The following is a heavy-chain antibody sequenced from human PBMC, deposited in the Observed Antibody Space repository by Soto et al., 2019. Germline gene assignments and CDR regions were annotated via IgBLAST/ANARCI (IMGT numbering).Heavy chain of an antibody. Sequence: GGSLRLSCAAPGFTFSSYWMHWVRQAPGKGLVWVSRINSDGSSTSYANSVKGRFTISRDNAKNTLYLQMNSLRAEDTAVYYCAREYCSGGSCLGDAFDVWGQGTMVTVSS. D-gene: IGHD2-15*01. CDR1: GFTFSSYW. CDR3: AREYCSGGSCLGDAFDV. CDR2: INSDGSST. J-gene: IGHJ3*01. V-gene: IGHV3-74*01.